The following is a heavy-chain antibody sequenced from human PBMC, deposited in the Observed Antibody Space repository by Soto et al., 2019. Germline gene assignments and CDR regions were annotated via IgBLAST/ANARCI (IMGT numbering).Heavy chain of an antibody. CDR2: LYYGRSA. CDR1: GDSISSYY. D-gene: IGHD3-22*01. Sequence: QVQLQESGPGLVKPSETLSLTCAVSGDSISSYYCMWIRQPPGKGLESIGYLYYGRSANYNPSLKSRVTLSVDTSTNQCSLPLRSMTAADTAVYYCALRSMAVVPEYWGQVTLVTGSS. J-gene: IGHJ4*02. CDR3: ALRSMAVVPEY. V-gene: IGHV4-59*01.